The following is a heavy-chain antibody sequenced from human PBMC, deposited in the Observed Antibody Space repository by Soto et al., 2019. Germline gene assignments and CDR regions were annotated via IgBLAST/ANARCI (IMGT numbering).Heavy chain of an antibody. Sequence: AASVKVSCKASGYTFTSYGISWVRQAPGQGLEWMGIINPSGGSTSYAQKLQGRVTMTRDTSTSTVYMELSSLRSEDTAVYYCARAPLMTTVTTGYLDYWGQGTLVTVSS. CDR2: INPSGGST. CDR1: GYTFTSYG. D-gene: IGHD4-17*01. J-gene: IGHJ4*02. V-gene: IGHV1-46*01. CDR3: ARAPLMTTVTTGYLDY.